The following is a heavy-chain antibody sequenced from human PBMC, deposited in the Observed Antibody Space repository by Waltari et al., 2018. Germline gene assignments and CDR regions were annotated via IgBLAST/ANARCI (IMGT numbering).Heavy chain of an antibody. J-gene: IGHJ4*02. Sequence: QLQLQVSGPGLVKPSETLSLTCSVSGGSISSSSFFWGWIRQPPGKGLEWIGSLYYTGHTYYNPSLKSRVTISADTSKYQFSLKLSSVTAADTAVYYCARHMPYYDSIYYFDYWGQGTLVTVSS. CDR3: ARHMPYYDSIYYFDY. D-gene: IGHD3-3*01. CDR1: GGSISSSSFF. V-gene: IGHV4-39*01. CDR2: LYYTGHT.